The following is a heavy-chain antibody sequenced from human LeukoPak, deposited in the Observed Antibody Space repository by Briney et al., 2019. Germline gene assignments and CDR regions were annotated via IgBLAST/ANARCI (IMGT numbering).Heavy chain of an antibody. CDR1: GGSISSSSYY. CDR3: ARRYDILTGHKGYFDY. Sequence: SETLSLTCTVSGGSISSSSYYWGWIPQPPGKGLEWIGSFYYSGSTNYNPSLKSRVTVSVDTSKNQFSLGLSSVTAADTAVYYCARRYDILTGHKGYFDYWGQGALVTVSS. J-gene: IGHJ4*02. CDR2: FYYSGST. V-gene: IGHV4-39*01. D-gene: IGHD3-9*01.